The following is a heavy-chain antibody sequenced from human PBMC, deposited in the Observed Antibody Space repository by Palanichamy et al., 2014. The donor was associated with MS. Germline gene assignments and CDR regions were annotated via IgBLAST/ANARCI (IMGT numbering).Heavy chain of an antibody. D-gene: IGHD3-3*01. CDR2: ISGSGGST. V-gene: IGHV3-23*01. CDR1: GFTFSSYA. CDR3: ARRFLEWVYGMDV. J-gene: IGHJ6*02. Sequence: EVQLLESGGGLVQPGGSLRLSCAASGFTFSSYAMSWVRQAPGKGLEWVSAISGSGGSTYYADSVKGRFTISRDNSKNTLYLQMNSLRAEDTAVYYCARRFLEWVYGMDVWGQGTTVTVSS.